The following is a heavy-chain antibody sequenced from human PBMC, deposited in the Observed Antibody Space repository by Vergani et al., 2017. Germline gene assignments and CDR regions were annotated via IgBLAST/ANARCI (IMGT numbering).Heavy chain of an antibody. Sequence: QVQLQESGPGLVKTSQTLSLTCTVSGGSISSGGYYWSWIRQHPGKGLEWVGYNYYSGSTYYNPSLKSLVNISVDTSKNQFSLKLSSVTAADTAVYYCARGAPSITIFGVVRGAFDIWGQGTMVTVSS. J-gene: IGHJ3*02. CDR2: NYYSGST. CDR1: GGSISSGGYY. CDR3: ARGAPSITIFGVVRGAFDI. D-gene: IGHD3-3*01. V-gene: IGHV4-31*01.